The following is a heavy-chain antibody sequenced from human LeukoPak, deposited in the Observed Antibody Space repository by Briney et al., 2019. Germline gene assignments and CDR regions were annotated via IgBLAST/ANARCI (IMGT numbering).Heavy chain of an antibody. CDR3: AIRGSLAAPGKFDY. Sequence: GSSVKVSCKASGGTFSSYAISWVRQAPGQGLEWMGRIIPIFGTANYAQKFQGRVTITTDESTSTAYMELSSLRSEDTALYYCAIRGSLAAPGKFDYWGQGTLVTVSS. J-gene: IGHJ4*02. D-gene: IGHD6-13*01. V-gene: IGHV1-69*05. CDR1: GGTFSSYA. CDR2: IIPIFGTA.